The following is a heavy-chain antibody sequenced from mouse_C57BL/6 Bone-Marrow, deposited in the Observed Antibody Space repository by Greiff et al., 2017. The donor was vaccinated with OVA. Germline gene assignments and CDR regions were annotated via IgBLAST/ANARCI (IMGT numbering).Heavy chain of an antibody. CDR1: GFSLTSYG. Sequence: VKLVESGPGLVQPSQSLSITCTVPGFSLTSYGVHWVRQSPGKGLELLGVIWSGGSTDYNAAFISRLSISKDNSKSQVFFKMNSLQADDTAIYYCARKLYDYVHFDVWGTGTTVTVSS. J-gene: IGHJ1*03. V-gene: IGHV2-2*01. CDR2: IWSGGST. D-gene: IGHD2-4*01. CDR3: ARKLYDYVHFDV.